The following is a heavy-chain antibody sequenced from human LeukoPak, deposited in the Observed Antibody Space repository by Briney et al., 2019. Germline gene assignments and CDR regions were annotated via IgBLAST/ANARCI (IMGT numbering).Heavy chain of an antibody. V-gene: IGHV3-7*01. Sequence: PGGSLRLPCAASGFTFNNNWMTWVRQAPGKGLEWVASVKKDASEKYYVDSVKGRFTISRDNAKNSLYLQMNSLRVEDTAVYYCVRGPPYGSRSDYFDCWGQGTLVTVSS. CDR2: VKKDASEK. J-gene: IGHJ4*02. CDR3: VRGPPYGSRSDYFDC. CDR1: GFTFNNNW. D-gene: IGHD3-10*01.